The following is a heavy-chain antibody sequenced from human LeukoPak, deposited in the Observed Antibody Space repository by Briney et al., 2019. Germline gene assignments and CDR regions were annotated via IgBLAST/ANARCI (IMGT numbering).Heavy chain of an antibody. CDR2: IYYSGST. CDR1: GGSISSYY. CDR3: ASIAVAGIPFFDY. Sequence: SSETLSLTCTVSGGSISSYYWSWIRQPPGKGLEWIGYIYYSGSTNYNPSLKSRVTISVDTSKNQFSLKLSSVTAADTAVYYCASIAVAGIPFFDYWGQGTLVTVSS. D-gene: IGHD6-19*01. J-gene: IGHJ4*02. V-gene: IGHV4-59*01.